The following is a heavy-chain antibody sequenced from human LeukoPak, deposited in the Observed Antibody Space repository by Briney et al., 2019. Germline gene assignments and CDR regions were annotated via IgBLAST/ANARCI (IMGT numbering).Heavy chain of an antibody. V-gene: IGHV3-30*18. Sequence: GGSLRLSCAASGFTFSSYGMHWVRQAPGKGLEWVAVISYDGSNKYYADSVKGRFTISRDNSKNTLYLQMNSLRAEDTAVYYCAKEIRFLEWLPNFDYWGQGTLVTVSS. CDR2: ISYDGSNK. J-gene: IGHJ4*02. CDR3: AKEIRFLEWLPNFDY. CDR1: GFTFSSYG. D-gene: IGHD3-3*01.